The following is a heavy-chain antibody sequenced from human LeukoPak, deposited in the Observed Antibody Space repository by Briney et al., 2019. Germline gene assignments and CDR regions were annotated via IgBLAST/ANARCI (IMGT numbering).Heavy chain of an antibody. CDR3: ARHDSSGYYKDAFDI. CDR2: IYYSGST. D-gene: IGHD3-22*01. CDR1: GGHIDSVY. V-gene: IGHV4-59*08. Sequence: SETLSLTCSVPGGHIDSVYWNWIRQPPGKGLEWIGYIYYSGSTNYNPSLKSRVTISVDTSKNQFSLKLSSVTAADTAVYYCARHDSSGYYKDAFDIWGQGTMVTVSS. J-gene: IGHJ3*02.